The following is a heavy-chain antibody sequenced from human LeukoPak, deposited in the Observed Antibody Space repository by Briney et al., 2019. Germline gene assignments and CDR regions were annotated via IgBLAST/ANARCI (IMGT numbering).Heavy chain of an antibody. J-gene: IGHJ4*02. CDR1: GYTFSSYG. V-gene: IGHV1-18*01. CDR3: ARDHGHKSVDY. Sequence: AASVKVSCKTSGYTFSSYGISWLRQAPGQGLEWMGWISTWNVNTNYAQKFQGRVTMTTDTSTTTLYMEVRSLRSDDTAVYYCARDHGHKSVDYWGQGTLVTVSS. D-gene: IGHD2-21*01. CDR2: ISTWNVNT.